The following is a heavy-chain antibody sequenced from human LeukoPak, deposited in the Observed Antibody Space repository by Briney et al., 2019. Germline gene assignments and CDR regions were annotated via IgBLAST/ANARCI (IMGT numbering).Heavy chain of an antibody. Sequence: SETLSLTCTVYGGSFSGYYWSWIRQPPGKGLEWIGEINHSGSTNYNPSLKSRVTISVDTSKNQFSLKLSSVTAADTAVYYCARRSDYGDYYYFDYWGQGTLVTVSS. D-gene: IGHD4-17*01. CDR3: ARRSDYGDYYYFDY. J-gene: IGHJ4*02. CDR2: INHSGST. CDR1: GGSFSGYY. V-gene: IGHV4-34*01.